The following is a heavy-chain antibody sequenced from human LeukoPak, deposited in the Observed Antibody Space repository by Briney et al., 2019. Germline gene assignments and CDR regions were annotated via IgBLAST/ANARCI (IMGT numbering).Heavy chain of an antibody. V-gene: IGHV4-61*01. CDR2: IYYSGST. J-gene: IGHJ3*02. D-gene: IGHD5-18*01. Sequence: PSETPSLTCTVSGYSISSSYYWSWIRQPPGKGLEWIGYIYYSGSTNYNPSLKSRVTISVDTSKNQFSLKLSSVTAADTAVYYCAHQSMVTGDAFDIWGQGTMVTVSS. CDR3: AHQSMVTGDAFDI. CDR1: GYSISSSYY.